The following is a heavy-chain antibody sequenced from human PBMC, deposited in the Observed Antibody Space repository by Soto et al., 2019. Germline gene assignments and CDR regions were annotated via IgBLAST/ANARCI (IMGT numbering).Heavy chain of an antibody. D-gene: IGHD4-17*01. Sequence: GESLKISCKGSGYSFTSYWMSWVRQMPGKGLEWMGRIDPSDSYTNYSPSFQGHVTISADKSISTAYLQWSSLKASDTAMYYCARHPSVTTLYYYGMDVWGQGTTVTVYS. CDR2: IDPSDSYT. CDR1: GYSFTSYW. V-gene: IGHV5-10-1*01. CDR3: ARHPSVTTLYYYGMDV. J-gene: IGHJ6*02.